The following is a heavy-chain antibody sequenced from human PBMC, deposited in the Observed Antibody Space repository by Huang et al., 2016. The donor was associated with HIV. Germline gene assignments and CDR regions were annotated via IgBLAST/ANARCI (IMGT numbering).Heavy chain of an antibody. Sequence: QVQLVESGGGVVQPGRSLRLSCAASGFIFSSYAMHWVRQAPGKGLEWVAVISYDGKKQEYGAAVKGRSTISRDNSKNILYLQMNSLRVEDTAFYYCAKDPGDQGHFDYWGLGILVTVSS. CDR1: GFIFSSYA. J-gene: IGHJ4*02. CDR3: AKDPGDQGHFDY. D-gene: IGHD3-10*01. V-gene: IGHV3-30*18. CDR2: ISYDGKKQ.